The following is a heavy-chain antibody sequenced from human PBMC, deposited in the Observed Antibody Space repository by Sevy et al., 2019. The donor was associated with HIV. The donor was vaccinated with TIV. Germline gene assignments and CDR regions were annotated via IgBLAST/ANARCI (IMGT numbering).Heavy chain of an antibody. D-gene: IGHD3-22*01. V-gene: IGHV1-2*02. CDR3: ARGRSGITMTPGGFDI. J-gene: IGHJ3*02. CDR2: INPNSGGT. CDR1: GYTFTGYY. Sequence: ASVKVSCKASGYTFTGYYMHWVRQAPGQGLEWMGWINPNSGGTNYAQKFQGMVTMTRDTSISTAYMELSRLRSDDTAVYYCARGRSGITMTPGGFDIWGQGTMVTVSS.